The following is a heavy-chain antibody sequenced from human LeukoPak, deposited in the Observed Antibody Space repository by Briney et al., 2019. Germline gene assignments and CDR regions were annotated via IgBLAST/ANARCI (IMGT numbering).Heavy chain of an antibody. CDR3: ARELNYYDSSGYLNWFDP. J-gene: IGHJ5*02. V-gene: IGHV4-59*01. D-gene: IGHD3-22*01. Sequence: SETLSLTCTVSGGSISSYYWSWIRQPPRNGLEWIGYIYYSGSTNYNPSLKSRVTISVDTSKNQFSLKLSSVTAADTAVYYCARELNYYDSSGYLNWFDPWGQGTLVTVSS. CDR2: IYYSGST. CDR1: GGSISSYY.